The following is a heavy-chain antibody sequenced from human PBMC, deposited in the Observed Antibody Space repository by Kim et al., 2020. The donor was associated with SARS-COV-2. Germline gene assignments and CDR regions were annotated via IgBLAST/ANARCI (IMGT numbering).Heavy chain of an antibody. Sequence: QKFQGRVTMTRDTSTSTVYMELSSLRSEDTAVYYCARGIAAAGTGGLSDYWGQGTLVTVSS. D-gene: IGHD6-13*01. CDR3: ARGIAAAGTGGLSDY. V-gene: IGHV1-46*01. J-gene: IGHJ4*02.